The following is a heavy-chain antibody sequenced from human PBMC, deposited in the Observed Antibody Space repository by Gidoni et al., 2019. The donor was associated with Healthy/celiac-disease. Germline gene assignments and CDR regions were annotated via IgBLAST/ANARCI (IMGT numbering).Heavy chain of an antibody. Sequence: EVQLLASGGGLVQPGGSLRLSCAASGFTFSSYAMSWVRQAPGKGLEWVSAISGSGGSTYYADSVKGRFTISRDNSKNTLYLKMNSLRAEDTAVYYCAKAPNVVVVAATFYFDYWGQGTLVTVSS. CDR2: ISGSGGST. D-gene: IGHD2-15*01. V-gene: IGHV3-23*01. J-gene: IGHJ4*02. CDR3: AKAPNVVVVAATFYFDY. CDR1: GFTFSSYA.